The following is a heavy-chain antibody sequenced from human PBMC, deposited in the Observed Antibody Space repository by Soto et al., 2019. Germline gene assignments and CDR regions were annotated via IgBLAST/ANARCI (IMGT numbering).Heavy chain of an antibody. CDR3: ASLYYDFWSGYSTFYGMDV. CDR2: IYYSGST. CDR1: GGSISSSSYY. D-gene: IGHD3-3*01. Sequence: SETLSLTCTVSGGSISSSSYYWGWIRQPPGKGLEWIGSIYYSGSTYYNPSLKSRVTISVDTSKNQFSLKLSSVTAADTAVYYCASLYYDFWSGYSTFYGMDVWGQGTTVTVSS. V-gene: IGHV4-39*01. J-gene: IGHJ6*02.